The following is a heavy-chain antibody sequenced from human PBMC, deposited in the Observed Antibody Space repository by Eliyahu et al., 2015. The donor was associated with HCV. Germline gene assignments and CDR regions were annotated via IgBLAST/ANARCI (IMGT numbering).Heavy chain of an antibody. D-gene: IGHD6-13*01. CDR1: GASITTYF. Sequence: QLQLQESGPGLVKPSETLSLTCAVSGASITTYFWGWLRQLPGKGLEWLATVHYPGTTFYSPSLKSRATVFVDTSKNHFSLKLDSVTATDTALYYCARQTTGAGQWSWDYWGQGTLVTVSS. V-gene: IGHV4-39*01. CDR2: VHYPGTT. CDR3: ARQTTGAGQWSWDY. J-gene: IGHJ4*02.